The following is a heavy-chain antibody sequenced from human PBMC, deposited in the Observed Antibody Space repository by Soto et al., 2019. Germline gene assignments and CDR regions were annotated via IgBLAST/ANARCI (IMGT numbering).Heavy chain of an antibody. J-gene: IGHJ4*02. V-gene: IGHV4-31*03. CDR1: GGSISSGGYY. Sequence: SETLSLTCTVSGGSISSGGYYWSWIRQHPGKGLEWIGYIYYSGSTYYNPSLKSRVTISVDTSKNQFSLKLSSVTAADTAVYYCARVLRVATILDYWGQGTLVTVSS. D-gene: IGHD5-12*01. CDR3: ARVLRVATILDY. CDR2: IYYSGST.